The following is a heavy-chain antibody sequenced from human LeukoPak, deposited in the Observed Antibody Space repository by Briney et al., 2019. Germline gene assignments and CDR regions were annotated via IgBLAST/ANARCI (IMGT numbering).Heavy chain of an antibody. J-gene: IGHJ4*02. D-gene: IGHD6-19*01. Sequence: GGSLRLSCAASGFTFSSYAMTWVRQAPGKGLEWVSVISSSGGTTYYSDSVKGRFIISRDNSKNTLYLQMNSLRAEDTAVYYCAKAGIAVPATPEYCGQGTQVTVSS. CDR1: GFTFSSYA. CDR3: AKAGIAVPATPEY. V-gene: IGHV3-23*01. CDR2: ISSSGGTT.